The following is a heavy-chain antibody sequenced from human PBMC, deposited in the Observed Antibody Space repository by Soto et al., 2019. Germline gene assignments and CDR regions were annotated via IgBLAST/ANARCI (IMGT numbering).Heavy chain of an antibody. Sequence: ASVKVSCKASGCSCYNYDITLVRQARGQGLERMGTISAYIEYTNIAQNLQGRISLTTDKSTATAYMELKNLTSDDTAVYYCSRAPATMKTYTALRYWGQAILV. J-gene: IGHJ4*02. V-gene: IGHV1-18*01. CDR1: GCSCYNYD. CDR3: SRAPATMKTYTALRY. CDR2: ISAYIEYT.